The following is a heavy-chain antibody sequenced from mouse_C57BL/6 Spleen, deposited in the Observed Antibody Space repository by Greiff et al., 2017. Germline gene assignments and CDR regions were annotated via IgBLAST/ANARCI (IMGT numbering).Heavy chain of an antibody. D-gene: IGHD1-1*01. CDR3: VRVTAVVAYWYFEV. V-gene: IGHV5-4*01. J-gene: IGHJ1*03. Sequence: EVQLVEPGGGLVKPGGSLKLSCAASGFTFSSYSMSWVRQTPGKRLEWVAPISDGGSYTYYQDNVKGRFTISRDNAKNNLYLQMSHLKSEDTAMYYCVRVTAVVAYWYFEVWGTRITVTVYS. CDR1: GFTFSSYS. CDR2: ISDGGSYT.